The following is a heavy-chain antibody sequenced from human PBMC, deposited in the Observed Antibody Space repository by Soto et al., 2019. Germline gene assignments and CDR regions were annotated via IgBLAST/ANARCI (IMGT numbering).Heavy chain of an antibody. Sequence: GGSLRLSCAASGFTFSSYSMNWVRQAPGNGLEWVSYISSSSSTIYYADSVKGRFTISRDNAKNSLYLQMNSLRAEDTAVYYCAREGSYDILTGYYIRAFDIWGQGTMVTVSS. J-gene: IGHJ3*02. CDR3: AREGSYDILTGYYIRAFDI. CDR2: ISSSSSTI. D-gene: IGHD3-9*01. CDR1: GFTFSSYS. V-gene: IGHV3-48*01.